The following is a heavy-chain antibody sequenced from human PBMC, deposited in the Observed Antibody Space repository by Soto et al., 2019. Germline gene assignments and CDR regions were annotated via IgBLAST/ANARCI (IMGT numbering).Heavy chain of an antibody. CDR2: TYYRSKWYN. CDR1: GDSVSSNSAA. CDR3: ARGTIFGVVPPDD. Sequence: PSQTLSLTCAISGDSVSSNSAAWDWSRQSPSRGLEWLGRTYYRSKWYNDYAVSVKSRITINPDTSKNQFSLQLNSVTPEATAVYYCARGTIFGVVPPDDSGQAILVTVSS. J-gene: IGHJ4*02. D-gene: IGHD3-3*01. V-gene: IGHV6-1*01.